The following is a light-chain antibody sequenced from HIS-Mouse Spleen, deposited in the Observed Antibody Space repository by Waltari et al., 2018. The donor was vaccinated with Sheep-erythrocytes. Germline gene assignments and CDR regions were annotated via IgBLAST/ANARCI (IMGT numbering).Light chain of an antibody. V-gene: IGKV1-39*01. CDR1: QSISSY. J-gene: IGKJ4*01. CDR3: QQSYSTPPLT. CDR2: AAS. Sequence: DIQMTQSPSSLSASVGDRVTITCRASQSISSYLNWYQQKPGKAPKLLIYAASSLQSGVPSMFGGSGSGTDFTLTISSLQPEDFATYYCQQSYSTPPLTFGGGTKVEIK.